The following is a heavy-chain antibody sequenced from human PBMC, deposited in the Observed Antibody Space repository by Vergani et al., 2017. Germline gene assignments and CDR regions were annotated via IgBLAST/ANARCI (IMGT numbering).Heavy chain of an antibody. CDR3: ARGYSSSWPSTYYYYYGMDV. CDR2: IYHSGST. D-gene: IGHD6-13*01. V-gene: IGHV4-30-2*01. CDR1: GGSISSGGYS. Sequence: QLQLQESGSGLVKPSQTLSLTCAVSGGSISSGGYSWSWIRQPPGKGLEWIGYIYHSGSTYYNPSLKSRVTISVDRSKNQFSLKLSSVTAADTAVYYCARGYSSSWPSTYYYYYGMDVWGQGTTVTVSS. J-gene: IGHJ6*02.